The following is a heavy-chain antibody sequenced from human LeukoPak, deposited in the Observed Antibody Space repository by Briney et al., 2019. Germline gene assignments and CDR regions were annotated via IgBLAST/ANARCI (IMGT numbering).Heavy chain of an antibody. CDR1: GFTFSSYG. CDR2: IRYDGSNK. V-gene: IGHV3-30*02. D-gene: IGHD2-2*01. Sequence: GGSLRLSCAASGFTFSSYGMHWVRQATGKGLEWVAFIRYDGSNKYYADSVKGRFTISRDNSKNTLYLQMNSLRAEDTAVYYCAKGLTDCSSTSCYYYYYMDVWGKGTTVTVSS. CDR3: AKGLTDCSSTSCYYYYYMDV. J-gene: IGHJ6*03.